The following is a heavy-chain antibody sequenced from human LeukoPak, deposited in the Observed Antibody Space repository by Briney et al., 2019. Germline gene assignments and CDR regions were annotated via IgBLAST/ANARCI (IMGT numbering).Heavy chain of an antibody. V-gene: IGHV1-2*02. Sequence: ASVKVSCKASGYTFTGYYMHWVRQAPGQGLEWMGWNNPNSGGTNYAQKFQGRVTMTRDTSISTAYMELSRLRSDDTAVYYCARAWDTYYYDSSGYKAFDIWGQGTMVTVSS. D-gene: IGHD3-22*01. CDR1: GYTFTGYY. CDR3: ARAWDTYYYDSSGYKAFDI. J-gene: IGHJ3*02. CDR2: NNPNSGGT.